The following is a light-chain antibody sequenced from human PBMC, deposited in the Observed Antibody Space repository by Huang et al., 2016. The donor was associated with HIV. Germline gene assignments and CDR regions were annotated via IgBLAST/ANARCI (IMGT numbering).Light chain of an antibody. Sequence: DIQMTQSPSTLSASVGDRVTITCRASQSSSSWLAWYQQKPGKAPKLLIYKASSLESGVPARFSGSGSGTEFTLSISSLQPDDFATYYCQQYNNYYTFGQGTKLEIK. J-gene: IGKJ2*01. CDR3: QQYNNYYT. V-gene: IGKV1-5*03. CDR2: KAS. CDR1: QSSSSW.